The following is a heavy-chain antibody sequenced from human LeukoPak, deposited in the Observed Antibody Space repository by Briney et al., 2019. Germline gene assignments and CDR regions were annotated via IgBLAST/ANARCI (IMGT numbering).Heavy chain of an antibody. V-gene: IGHV1-18*01. CDR1: GYTFTSYD. D-gene: IGHD6-19*01. Sequence: GASVKVSCKASGYTFTSYDINWVRQAPGQGLEWMGWISAYNGNTNYAQKLQGRVTMTTDTSTSTAYMELRSLRSDDTAVYYCARDYFRGWPRQFDYWGQGTLVTVSS. CDR3: ARDYFRGWPRQFDY. J-gene: IGHJ4*02. CDR2: ISAYNGNT.